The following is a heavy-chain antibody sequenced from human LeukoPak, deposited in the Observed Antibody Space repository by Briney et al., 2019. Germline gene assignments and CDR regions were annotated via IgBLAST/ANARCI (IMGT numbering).Heavy chain of an antibody. V-gene: IGHV3-21*01. CDR2: ISSSSSYI. J-gene: IGHJ6*03. CDR1: GFSFSSYT. D-gene: IGHD3-9*01. Sequence: GGSLRLSCAASGFSFSSYTMHWVRQAPGKGLEWVSSISSSSSYIYYADSVKGRFTISRDNAKNSLYLQMNSLRAEDTAVYYCARVDILTAPYYMDVWGKGTTVTVSS. CDR3: ARVDILTAPYYMDV.